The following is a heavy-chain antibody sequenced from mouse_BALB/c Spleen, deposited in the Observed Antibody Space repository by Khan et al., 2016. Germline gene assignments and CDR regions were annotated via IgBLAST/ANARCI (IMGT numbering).Heavy chain of an antibody. D-gene: IGHD1-1*01. Sequence: QIQLVQSGPELKRPGKTVKISCKASGYTFTNYGIHWVKQAPGKGLKWMGWINTYSGESTYADDFKGRFAFSLETSANTAYLQINNLKNEDTATYFCARYRYYYGSSRYFDVWGAGTTVTVSA. CDR2: INTYSGES. CDR1: GYTFTNYG. J-gene: IGHJ1*01. V-gene: IGHV9-3-1*01. CDR3: ARYRYYYGSSRYFDV.